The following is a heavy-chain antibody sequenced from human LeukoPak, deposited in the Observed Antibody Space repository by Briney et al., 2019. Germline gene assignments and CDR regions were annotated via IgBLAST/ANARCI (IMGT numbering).Heavy chain of an antibody. V-gene: IGHV4-34*01. CDR1: GGSFSGYY. D-gene: IGHD3-10*01. J-gene: IGHJ4*02. CDR2: INHSGST. Sequence: SETLSLTCAVYGGSFSGYYWSWIRQPPGKGLEWIGEINHSGSTNYNPSLKSRVTISVDTSKNQFSLKLSSVTAADTAVYYCARVQKTNSGSGTSIFDYWGQGTLVTVSS. CDR3: ARVQKTNSGSGTSIFDY.